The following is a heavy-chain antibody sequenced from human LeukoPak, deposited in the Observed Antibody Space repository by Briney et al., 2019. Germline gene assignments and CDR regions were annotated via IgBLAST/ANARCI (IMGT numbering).Heavy chain of an antibody. CDR3: VVYGSSWSQDFQH. Sequence: PGGSLRLSCAASGFTFSSYSMNWIRQAPGKGLEWVSSISSSSSYIYYADSVKGRFTISRDNAKNSLYLQMNSLRAEDTAVYYCVVYGSSWSQDFQHWGQGTLVTVSS. CDR2: ISSSSSYI. D-gene: IGHD6-13*01. J-gene: IGHJ1*01. V-gene: IGHV3-21*01. CDR1: GFTFSSYS.